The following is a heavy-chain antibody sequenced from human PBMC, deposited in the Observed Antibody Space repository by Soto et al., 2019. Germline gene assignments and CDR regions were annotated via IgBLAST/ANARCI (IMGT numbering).Heavy chain of an antibody. CDR3: AKGAYAVVAASYFDY. V-gene: IGHV3-30*18. CDR2: ISYDGNNK. CDR1: GFTFSSYG. J-gene: IGHJ4*02. D-gene: IGHD2-15*01. Sequence: GGSLRLSCAASGFTFSSYGMHWVRQAPGKGLEWVAVISYDGNNKYYADSVKGRFTISRDNSKNTLYLQMNSLRAEDTAIYYCAKGAYAVVAASYFDYWGQRTLVTVSS.